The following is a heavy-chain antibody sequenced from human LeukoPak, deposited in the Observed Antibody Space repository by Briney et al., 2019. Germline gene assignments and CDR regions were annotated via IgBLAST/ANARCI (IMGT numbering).Heavy chain of an antibody. Sequence: GGSLRLSCAASGFTFSSYAMSWVRQAPGKGLEWVSAISGSGGSTYYADSVKGRFTISRDNSKNTLYLQMNSLRAEDTAVYYCAKVYTYYDFWSGYPAFDIWGQGTMVTVSS. CDR3: AKVYTYYDFWSGYPAFDI. D-gene: IGHD3-3*01. CDR2: ISGSGGST. V-gene: IGHV3-23*01. J-gene: IGHJ3*02. CDR1: GFTFSSYA.